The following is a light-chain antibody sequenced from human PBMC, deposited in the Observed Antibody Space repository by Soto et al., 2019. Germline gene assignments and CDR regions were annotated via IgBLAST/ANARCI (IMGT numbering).Light chain of an antibody. CDR1: QSVSSN. Sequence: EIVMTQSPATLSVSPGERATLSCRASQSVSSNLAWYQQKPGQAPTLLIYGASTRTTGIPARFSGSGSGTEFSITISSLQAEDFAVYYCQQFGTFGQGTKVEIK. V-gene: IGKV3-15*01. J-gene: IGKJ1*01. CDR3: QQFGT. CDR2: GAS.